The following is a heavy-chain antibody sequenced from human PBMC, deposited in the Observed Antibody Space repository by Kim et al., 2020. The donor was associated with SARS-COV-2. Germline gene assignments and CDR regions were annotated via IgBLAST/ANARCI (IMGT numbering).Heavy chain of an antibody. V-gene: IGHV1-18*04. D-gene: IGHD3-9*01. CDR2: ISAYNGNT. J-gene: IGHJ5*02. Sequence: ASVKVSCKASGYTFTSYGISWVRQAPGQGPEWMGWISAYNGNTNYAQKLQGRVTMTTDTSTSTAYMELRSLRSDDTAVYYCARVGSLRYFDWLLHWFDPWGQGTLVTVSS. CDR3: ARVGSLRYFDWLLHWFDP. CDR1: GYTFTSYG.